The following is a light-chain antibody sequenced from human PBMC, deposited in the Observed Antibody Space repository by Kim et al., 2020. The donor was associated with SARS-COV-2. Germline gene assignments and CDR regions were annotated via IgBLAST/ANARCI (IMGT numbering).Light chain of an antibody. CDR3: NSRDSNDNVV. CDR2: GKN. Sequence: SSELTQDPAVSVALGQTVSITCQGDSLRSYYATWYQQKPGQAPILVIYGKNNRPSGIPDRFSGSSSGNTASLTITGTQAGDEADYYCNSRDSNDNVVFGR. CDR1: SLRSYY. J-gene: IGLJ2*01. V-gene: IGLV3-19*01.